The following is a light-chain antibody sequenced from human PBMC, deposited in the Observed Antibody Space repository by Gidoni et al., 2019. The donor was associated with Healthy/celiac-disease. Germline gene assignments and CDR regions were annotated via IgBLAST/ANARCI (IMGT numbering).Light chain of an antibody. J-gene: IGKJ4*01. V-gene: IGKV3-15*01. CDR1: QSVSSN. Sequence: EIMMTQSPATLSVSPGERATLSCRASQSVSSNLAWYQQKPGQAPRLLIYGASTRATGIPARFSGSGSGTEFTLTISSLQSEDFAVYYCQQYNNLPPLTFGGGTKVEIK. CDR3: QQYNNLPPLT. CDR2: GAS.